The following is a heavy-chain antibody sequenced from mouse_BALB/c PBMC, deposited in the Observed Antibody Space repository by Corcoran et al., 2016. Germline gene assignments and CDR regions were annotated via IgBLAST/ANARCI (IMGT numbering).Heavy chain of an antibody. CDR1: GFNIKNTY. Sequence: EVQLQQSGAELVKPGAAGKLSCTAAGFNIKNTYMQWVKQRPEQGLEWIGRIDPANGHTKYDPKFQGKATITADTSSNTAYLQLSSLTSEDTAVYYCANDYWGQGTTLTVSS. J-gene: IGHJ2*01. CDR2: IDPANGHT. CDR3: ANDY. V-gene: IGHV14-3*02.